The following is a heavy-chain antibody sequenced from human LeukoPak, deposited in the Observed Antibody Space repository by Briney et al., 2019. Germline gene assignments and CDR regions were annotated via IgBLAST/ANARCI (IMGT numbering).Heavy chain of an antibody. Sequence: SVRVSCKASGGTFSNYAISWVRQAPGQGLEWMGGIIPLFGTANYAQKFLGRVIITADESTSTTYMYLSSLKSEDTAVYYCAREWAGYGSGSYYYYWGQGTLVTVSS. V-gene: IGHV1-69*13. CDR1: GGTFSNYA. CDR2: IIPLFGTA. CDR3: AREWAGYGSGSYYYY. D-gene: IGHD3-10*01. J-gene: IGHJ4*02.